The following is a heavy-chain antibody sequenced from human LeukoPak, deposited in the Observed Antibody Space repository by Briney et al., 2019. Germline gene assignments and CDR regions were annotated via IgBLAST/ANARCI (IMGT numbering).Heavy chain of an antibody. J-gene: IGHJ5*01. V-gene: IGHV3-23*01. D-gene: IGHD2-21*01. Sequence: QPGGSLRLSCVASGFSFGNYAMSWDRQAPGKGLQWVSQISGTGGATWYAGFARDRFTISRDNSKKTLYLQMSGLRVEDTAMYYCVKDPRDTYGTNWFVSWGQGTLLIVSS. CDR3: VKDPRDTYGTNWFVS. CDR1: GFSFGNYA. CDR2: ISGTGGAT.